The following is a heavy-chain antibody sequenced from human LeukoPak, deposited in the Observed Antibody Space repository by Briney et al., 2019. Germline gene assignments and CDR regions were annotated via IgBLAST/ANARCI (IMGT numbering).Heavy chain of an antibody. V-gene: IGHV4-39*01. CDR2: IYYSGST. CDR1: GGSISSSSYY. Sequence: SEXXSLTCTVSGGSISSSSYYWGWIRQPPGRGREWIGSIYYSGSTYYNPSLKSRVTISVDTSKNQFSLKLSSVTAADTAVYYCARPLTITFGGVIEYYFDYWGQGTLVTVSS. CDR3: ARPLTITFGGVIEYYFDY. D-gene: IGHD3-16*02. J-gene: IGHJ4*02.